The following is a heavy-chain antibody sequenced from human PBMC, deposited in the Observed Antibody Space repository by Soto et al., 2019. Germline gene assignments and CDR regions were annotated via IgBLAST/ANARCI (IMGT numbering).Heavy chain of an antibody. CDR1: GGTFSSYA. V-gene: IGHV1-3*01. CDR2: INAGYGNT. CDR3: ARDTGDGTFDF. D-gene: IGHD7-27*01. Sequence: ASVKVSCKASGGTFSSYAISWVRQAPGQGLEWMGWINAGYGNTKSSQKFQDRVTISRDTSASTAYMELTSLRSEGTAVYYCARDTGDGTFDFWGQGTLVTVSS. J-gene: IGHJ4*02.